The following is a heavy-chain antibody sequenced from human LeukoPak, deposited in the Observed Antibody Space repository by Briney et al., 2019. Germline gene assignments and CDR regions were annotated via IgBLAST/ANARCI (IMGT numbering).Heavy chain of an antibody. D-gene: IGHD3-10*01. CDR3: ARRYYYGSGSYFPQWWFDP. CDR1: GASISSGGYS. V-gene: IGHV4-30-4*07. Sequence: SETLSLTCAVSGASISSGGYSWSWIRQPPGKGLEWIGYIYYSGSTYYNPSLKSRVTISVDTSKNQFPLKLSSVTAADTAVYYCARRYYYGSGSYFPQWWFDPWGQGTLVTVSS. CDR2: IYYSGST. J-gene: IGHJ5*02.